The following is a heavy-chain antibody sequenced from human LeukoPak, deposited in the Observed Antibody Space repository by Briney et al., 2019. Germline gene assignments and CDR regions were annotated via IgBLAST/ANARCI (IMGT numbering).Heavy chain of an antibody. J-gene: IGHJ4*02. CDR1: GGSISPYF. D-gene: IGHD4-11*01. CDR2: IYYSGST. CDR3: ARGATTVTPNDY. V-gene: IGHV4-59*01. Sequence: SETLSLTCSVSGGSISPYFWSWIRQPPGKGLEWIGNIYYSGSTNYNPSLTSRLSMSADLSKNQFSLKLNSVTAADTAVYYCARGATTVTPNDYWGQGTLVTVSS.